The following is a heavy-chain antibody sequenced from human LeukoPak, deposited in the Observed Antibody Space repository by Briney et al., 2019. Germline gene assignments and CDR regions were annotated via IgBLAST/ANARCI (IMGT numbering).Heavy chain of an antibody. J-gene: IGHJ4*02. CDR3: ARGVVAATLDY. D-gene: IGHD2-15*01. Sequence: PGGSLRLSCAASGFTFSDYEMNWVRQAPGKGLEWVSYISSSGSTIYYADSVKGRFTISRDNAKNSLYLQMNSLRAEDTAVYYCARGVVAATLDYWGQGTLVTVSS. CDR1: GFTFSDYE. CDR2: ISSSGSTI. V-gene: IGHV3-48*03.